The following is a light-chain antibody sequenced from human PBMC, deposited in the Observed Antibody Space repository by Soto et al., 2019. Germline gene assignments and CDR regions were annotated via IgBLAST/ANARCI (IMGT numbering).Light chain of an antibody. V-gene: IGLV2-14*01. CDR3: CSKTSTNTLV. CDR2: EVH. J-gene: IGLJ3*02. Sequence: QSALTQPASVSGSPGQSITIPCTGTSSDVGGYKYVSWYQQVPGKVPKLIIFEVHNRPSGISNRFSGSKSGNTASLTISGLQPEDEGDYYCCSKTSTNTLVFGGGTKVTVL. CDR1: SSDVGGYKY.